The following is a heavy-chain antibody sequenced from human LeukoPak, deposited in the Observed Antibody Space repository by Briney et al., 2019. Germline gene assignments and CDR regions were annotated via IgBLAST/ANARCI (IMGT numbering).Heavy chain of an antibody. Sequence: SETLSLTCTVSGGSISSYYWNWIRQPPGKGLEWIGEINDSGSAHYNTSLNSRVTISVDTSKNQIYLKLSSVTAADTAIYYCARGVSHRNFDWLFYWGQGTLVTVSS. CDR3: ARGVSHRNFDWLFY. D-gene: IGHD3-9*01. CDR1: GGSISSYY. J-gene: IGHJ4*02. V-gene: IGHV4-34*01. CDR2: INDSGSA.